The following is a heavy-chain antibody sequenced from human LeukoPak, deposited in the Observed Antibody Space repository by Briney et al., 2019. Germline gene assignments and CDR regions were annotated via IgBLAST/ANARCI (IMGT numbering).Heavy chain of an antibody. CDR1: GGSFSGYY. V-gene: IGHV3-7*01. Sequence: ETLSLTCAVYGGSFSGYYWSWIRQPPGKGLEWVANIKQDGSEKYYVDSVKGRFTISRDNAKNSLYLQMNSLRAEDTAVYYCATDIVVATKWGQGTLVTVSS. CDR2: IKQDGSEK. J-gene: IGHJ4*02. D-gene: IGHD2-15*01. CDR3: ATDIVVATK.